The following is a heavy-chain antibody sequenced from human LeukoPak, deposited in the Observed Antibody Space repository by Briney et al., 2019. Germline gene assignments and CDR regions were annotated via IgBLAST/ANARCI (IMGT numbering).Heavy chain of an antibody. CDR3: AHSKRGGGYYINAFAV. V-gene: IGHV4-59*01. J-gene: IGHJ3*01. CDR2: SYSGGNA. CDR1: GASISAYY. Sequence: SETLSLTCTVSGASISAYYWSWIRQPPGKGLEWIGYSYSGGNANYNPSLKSRVTISIDTSENQFSLRLTSMTAADTAVYFCAHSKRGGGYYINAFAVWGQGALVTISS. D-gene: IGHD1-26*01.